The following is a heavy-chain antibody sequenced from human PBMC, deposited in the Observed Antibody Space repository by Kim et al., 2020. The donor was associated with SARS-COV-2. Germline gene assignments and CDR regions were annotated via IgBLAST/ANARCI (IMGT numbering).Heavy chain of an antibody. J-gene: IGHJ6*02. Sequence: GGSLRLSCAASGFTFSSYAMHWVRQAPGKGLEWVAVISYDGSNKYYADSVKGRFTISRDNSKNTLYLQMNSLRAEDTAVYYCAIDWGYSSSWTYYYYGMDVWGQGTTVTVSS. D-gene: IGHD6-13*01. CDR2: ISYDGSNK. CDR3: AIDWGYSSSWTYYYYGMDV. V-gene: IGHV3-30*04. CDR1: GFTFSSYA.